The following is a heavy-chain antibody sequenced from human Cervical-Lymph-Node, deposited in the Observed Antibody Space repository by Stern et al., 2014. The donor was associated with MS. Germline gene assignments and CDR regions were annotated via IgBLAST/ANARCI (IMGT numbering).Heavy chain of an antibody. Sequence: VKLVQSGAEVKKPGSSVKVSCKASGTTFTNFGFSWVRKAPGQGLDWMGGVIPIFGPSKYAQKFHGRVTINADISTKTTYLELTSLRFEDTAVYYCARDNDDTGMDVWGQGTTVSVSS. CDR2: VIPIFGPS. D-gene: IGHD1-1*01. CDR3: ARDNDDTGMDV. V-gene: IGHV1-69*06. CDR1: GTTFTNFG. J-gene: IGHJ6*02.